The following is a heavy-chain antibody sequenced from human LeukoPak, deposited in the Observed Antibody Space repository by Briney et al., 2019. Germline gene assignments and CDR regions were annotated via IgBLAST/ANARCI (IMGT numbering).Heavy chain of an antibody. V-gene: IGHV1-2*06. CDR1: GYTFTNYY. CDR2: INPKSGGT. J-gene: IGHJ4*02. CDR3: ATGILTGFDN. Sequence: ASVKVSCKASGYTFTNYYMHWVRQAPGQGLEWMGRINPKSGGTSYAQEFEGGVTMTRDTSISTVYMELSRLTSDDTAMYYCATGILTGFDNWGQGTLVTVSS. D-gene: IGHD3-9*01.